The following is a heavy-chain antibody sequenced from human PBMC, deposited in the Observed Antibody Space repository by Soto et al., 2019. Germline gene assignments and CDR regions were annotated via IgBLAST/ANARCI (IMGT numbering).Heavy chain of an antibody. Sequence: SGGSLRLSCAASGFTFSSYAMHWVRQAPGKGLEWVAVISYDGSNKYYADSVKGRFTISRDNSKNTLYLQMNSLRAEDTAVYYCAREKYGDSGYFDYWGQGTLVTVSS. CDR2: ISYDGSNK. V-gene: IGHV3-30-3*01. CDR3: AREKYGDSGYFDY. D-gene: IGHD4-17*01. CDR1: GFTFSSYA. J-gene: IGHJ4*02.